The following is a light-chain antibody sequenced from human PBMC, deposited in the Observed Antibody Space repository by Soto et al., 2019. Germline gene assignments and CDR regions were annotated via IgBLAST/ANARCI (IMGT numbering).Light chain of an antibody. CDR1: QGISSY. CDR3: QQHNSYTIT. Sequence: VTMTCRASQGISSYLAWYQQKPGKAPKILIYAGFTLQSGVPSRFSGRVSGTECTLTISSLKPEDGATYYCQQHNSYTITFGQGTRLEI. V-gene: IGKV1-9*01. J-gene: IGKJ5*01. CDR2: AGF.